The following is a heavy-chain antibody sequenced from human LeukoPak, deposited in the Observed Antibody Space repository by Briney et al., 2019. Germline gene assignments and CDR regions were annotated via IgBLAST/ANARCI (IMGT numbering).Heavy chain of an antibody. Sequence: PSETLSLTCTVSGGSISSSSYYWGWIRQPPGKGLEWIGSIYYSGSTYYNPSLKSRVTISVDTSKNQFSLKLSSVTAADTAVYYCARHSSDIVVVPAAIDYWGQGPLVTVSS. CDR2: IYYSGST. D-gene: IGHD2-2*01. CDR3: ARHSSDIVVVPAAIDY. J-gene: IGHJ4*02. CDR1: GGSISSSSYY. V-gene: IGHV4-39*01.